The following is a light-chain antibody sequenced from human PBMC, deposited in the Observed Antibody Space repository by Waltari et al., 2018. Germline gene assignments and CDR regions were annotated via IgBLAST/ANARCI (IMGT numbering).Light chain of an antibody. Sequence: LVHNDGNTYLHWFQQRPGQSPRRLIYMVSERDSGVPDRFSGSGSGTDFTLKISRVEAEDVGIYYCMQSTHWPPWTFGQGTKVEIK. J-gene: IGKJ1*01. V-gene: IGKV2-30*02. CDR2: MVS. CDR3: MQSTHWPPWT. CDR1: LVHNDGNTY.